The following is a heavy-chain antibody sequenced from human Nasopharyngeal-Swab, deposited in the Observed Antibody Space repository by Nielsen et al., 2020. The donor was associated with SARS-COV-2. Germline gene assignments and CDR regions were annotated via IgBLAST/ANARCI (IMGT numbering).Heavy chain of an antibody. D-gene: IGHD6-13*01. CDR2: IYYGGST. CDR3: ATLSSSWYEYYFDY. Sequence: SETLSLTCTVSGGSISSSTYYWAWIRQPPGKGLEWIGSIYYGGSTYCNPSLKSRVTISVDTSENQFSLKLSSVTAADTAVYYCATLSSSWYEYYFDYWGQGTLVTVSS. J-gene: IGHJ4*02. V-gene: IGHV4-39*01. CDR1: GGSISSSTYY.